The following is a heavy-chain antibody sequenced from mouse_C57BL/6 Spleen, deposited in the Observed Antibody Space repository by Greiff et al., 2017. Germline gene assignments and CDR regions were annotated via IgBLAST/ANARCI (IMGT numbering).Heavy chain of an antibody. CDR1: GFTFSSYA. Sequence: EVKVVESGGGLVKPGGSLKLSCAASGFTFSSYAMSWVRQTPEKRLEWVATISDGGSYTYYPDNVKGRFTISRDNAKNNLYLQMSHLKSEDTAMYYCAREVYSNSFAYWGQGTLVTVSA. V-gene: IGHV5-4*01. D-gene: IGHD2-5*01. CDR3: AREVYSNSFAY. CDR2: ISDGGSYT. J-gene: IGHJ3*01.